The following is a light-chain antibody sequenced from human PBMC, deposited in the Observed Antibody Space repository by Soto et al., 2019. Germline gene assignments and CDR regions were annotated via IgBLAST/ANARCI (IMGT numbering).Light chain of an antibody. CDR1: QGISSY. CDR3: HQLNSYPRT. J-gene: IGKJ1*01. V-gene: IGKV1-9*01. CDR2: AAS. Sequence: IQLTQSPSSLSASVGDRVTITCRASQGISSYLAWYQQKPGKAPKLLIYAASTLQSGVPSRFSDSGSGTDFTLTISSLQAEDFATYYCHQLNSYPRTFGQGTKVDIK.